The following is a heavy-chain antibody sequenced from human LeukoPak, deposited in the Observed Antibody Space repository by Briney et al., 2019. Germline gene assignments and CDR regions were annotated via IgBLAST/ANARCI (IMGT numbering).Heavy chain of an antibody. CDR2: ISSSSSYI. CDR3: ATAGYDYGDYVYAFDI. J-gene: IGHJ3*02. D-gene: IGHD4-17*01. Sequence: GGSLRLSCAASGFTFSSYSMNWVRQAPGKGLEWVSSISSSSSYIYYADSVKGRFTISRDNAKNSLYLQMNSLRAEDTAVYYCATAGYDYGDYVYAFDIWGQGTAVTVSS. V-gene: IGHV3-21*01. CDR1: GFTFSSYS.